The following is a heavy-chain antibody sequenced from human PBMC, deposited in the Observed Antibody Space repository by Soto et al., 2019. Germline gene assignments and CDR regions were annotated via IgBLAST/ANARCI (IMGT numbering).Heavy chain of an antibody. J-gene: IGHJ4*02. D-gene: IGHD6-19*01. CDR1: GFTFSDYY. Sequence: QVQLVESGGGLVKPGGSLRLSCAASGFTFSDYYMSWIRQAPGKGLEWVSYISSSSSYTNYADSVKGRFTISRDNAKNSLYLQMNSLRAEDTAVYYCASYTRSSSGWYFDYWGQGTLVTVSS. CDR2: ISSSSSYT. CDR3: ASYTRSSSGWYFDY. V-gene: IGHV3-11*06.